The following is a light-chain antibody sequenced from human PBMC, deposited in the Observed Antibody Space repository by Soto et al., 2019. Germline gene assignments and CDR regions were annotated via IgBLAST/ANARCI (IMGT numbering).Light chain of an antibody. CDR2: KAS. J-gene: IGKJ2*01. CDR3: LSYDSYSYT. Sequence: DIQMTQSPSTLSASVGDRVTITCRASQNINNGLSWYQQKPGRAPTLLIYKASILGSVVPSKFSGSGSGKEFPLTSSSLQPDDFATYFCLSYDSYSYTFGQGTELEIK. CDR1: QNINNG. V-gene: IGKV1-5*03.